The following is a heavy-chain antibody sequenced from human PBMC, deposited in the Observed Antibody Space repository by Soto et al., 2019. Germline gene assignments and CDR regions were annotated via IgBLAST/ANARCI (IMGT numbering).Heavy chain of an antibody. D-gene: IGHD2-15*01. J-gene: IGHJ4*02. V-gene: IGHV1-69*02. CDR2: IIPILGIA. CDR3: VRGAGGYCSGGSCYSLSD. Sequence: QVQLVQSGAEVKKPGSSVKVSCKASGGTFSSYTISWVRQAPGQGLEWMGRIIPILGIANYAQKFQGRVTITADKSTSTAYMELSSLRSEDTAVYYCVRGAGGYCSGGSCYSLSDWGQGTLVTVSS. CDR1: GGTFSSYT.